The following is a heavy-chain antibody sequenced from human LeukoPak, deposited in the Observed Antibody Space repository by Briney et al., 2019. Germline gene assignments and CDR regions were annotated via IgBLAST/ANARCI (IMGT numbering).Heavy chain of an antibody. D-gene: IGHD2/OR15-2a*01. CDR1: GTSISGDY. J-gene: IGHJ4*02. CDR3: ARHPFSSPFDF. CDR2: VYFTGNT. Sequence: SETLSLTCTVSGTSISGDYWSWIRQPPGKGLEWIGYVYFTGNTNYNPSLKSRVTISMDTSNNQIFLTVTSVTAADTAVYYCARHPFSSPFDFWGQGTLVAVSS. V-gene: IGHV4-59*08.